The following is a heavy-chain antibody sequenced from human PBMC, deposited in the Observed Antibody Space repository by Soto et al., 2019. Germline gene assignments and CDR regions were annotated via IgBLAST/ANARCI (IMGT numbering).Heavy chain of an antibody. CDR2: VSDGGSDA. Sequence: EVQLLESGGGLVQPGGSLRLSCAASGFTFSTYAMSWVRQPPGKGLEWVSIVSDGGSDAFYADSVKGRFAISRDNSKNTLYLQMNSLTAEDTAVYYCAKHFVNGEVVYWGQGTPVTVSS. CDR3: AKHFVNGEVVY. D-gene: IGHD3-10*01. CDR1: GFTFSTYA. J-gene: IGHJ4*02. V-gene: IGHV3-23*01.